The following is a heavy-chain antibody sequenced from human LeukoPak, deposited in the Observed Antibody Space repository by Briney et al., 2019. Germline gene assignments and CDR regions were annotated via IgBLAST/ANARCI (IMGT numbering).Heavy chain of an antibody. CDR3: ARMPTVTTALDY. V-gene: IGHV4-34*01. D-gene: IGHD4-17*01. Sequence: PSETLSLTCAVYGGSSSGYYWSWIRQPPGKGLEWIGEINHSGSTNYNPSLKSRVTISVDTSKNQFSLKLSSVTAADTAVYYCARMPTVTTALDYWGQGTLVTVSS. CDR2: INHSGST. J-gene: IGHJ4*02. CDR1: GGSSSGYY.